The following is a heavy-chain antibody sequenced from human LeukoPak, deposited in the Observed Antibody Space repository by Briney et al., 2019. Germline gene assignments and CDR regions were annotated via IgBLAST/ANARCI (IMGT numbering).Heavy chain of an antibody. V-gene: IGHV1-8*01. CDR3: ARASRDYYDSSGYYGGKPDY. D-gene: IGHD3-22*01. CDR2: VNPNSGNT. Sequence: ASVKVSCKASGYTFTSYDINWVRQATGQGLEWMRWVNPNSGNTGYAQKFQGRVTMTRNTSISTAYMELSSLRSEDTAVYYCARASRDYYDSSGYYGGKPDYWGQGTLVTVSS. J-gene: IGHJ4*02. CDR1: GYTFTSYD.